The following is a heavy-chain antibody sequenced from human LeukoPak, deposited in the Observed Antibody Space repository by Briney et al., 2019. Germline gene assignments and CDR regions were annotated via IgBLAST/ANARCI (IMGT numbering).Heavy chain of an antibody. CDR2: IYTSGST. J-gene: IGHJ4*02. D-gene: IGHD2-2*01. V-gene: IGHV4-61*02. Sequence: SQTLSLTCTVSGGSISSGSYYWSWIRQPAGKGLEWIGRIYTSGSTNYNPSLKSRVTISVDTSKNQFSLKLSSVTAADTAVYYCAGIVVVPAAQLPFDYWGQGTLVTVSS. CDR3: AGIVVVPAAQLPFDY. CDR1: GGSISSGSYY.